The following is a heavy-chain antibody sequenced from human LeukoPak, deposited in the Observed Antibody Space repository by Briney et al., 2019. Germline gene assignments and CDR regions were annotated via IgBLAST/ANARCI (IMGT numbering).Heavy chain of an antibody. CDR2: IIPIFGTA. D-gene: IGHD3-10*01. CDR1: GGTFSSYA. V-gene: IGHV1-69*06. J-gene: IGHJ6*04. CDR3: ARLLLWFGEAYYYYYYGMDV. Sequence: SVKVSCKASGGTFSSYAISWVRQAPGQGLEWMGGIIPIFGTANYAQKFQARVTITADKSTSTAYMELSSLRSEDTAVYYCARLLLWFGEAYYYYYYGMDVWGKGTTVTVSS.